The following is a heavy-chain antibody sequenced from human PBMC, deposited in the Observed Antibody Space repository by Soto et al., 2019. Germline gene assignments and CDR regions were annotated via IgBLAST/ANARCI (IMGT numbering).Heavy chain of an antibody. CDR3: ARGASPVIDY. J-gene: IGHJ4*02. D-gene: IGHD1-26*01. Sequence: GASVKLCSKASRDTFASNDMNWVHQAPGQRLEWMGWINAGNGNTKYSQKFQGRVTITRDTSASTAYMELSSLRSEDTAAYYCARGASPVIDYWGQGTLVTVSS. V-gene: IGHV1-3*01. CDR2: INAGNGNT. CDR1: RDTFASND.